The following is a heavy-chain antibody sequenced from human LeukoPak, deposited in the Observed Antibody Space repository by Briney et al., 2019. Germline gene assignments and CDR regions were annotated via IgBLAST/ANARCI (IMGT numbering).Heavy chain of an antibody. CDR2: ISGSGGST. J-gene: IGHJ4*02. Sequence: GGSLRLSCAASGFTFSNYAMTWVRQAPGKGLEWVSAISGSGGSTYYADSVKGRFTISRDNSKNTLYLQMNSLRAEDTAVYYCAKLGYSYGYDGESYFDYWGQGTLVTVSS. V-gene: IGHV3-23*01. CDR3: AKLGYSYGYDGESYFDY. CDR1: GFTFSNYA. D-gene: IGHD5-18*01.